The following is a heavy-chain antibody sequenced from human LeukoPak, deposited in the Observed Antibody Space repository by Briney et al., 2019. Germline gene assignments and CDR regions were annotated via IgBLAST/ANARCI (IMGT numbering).Heavy chain of an antibody. J-gene: IGHJ5*02. V-gene: IGHV1-2*02. CDR1: GYSFAAYY. CDR3: ARDRTDYYDSSGYYPNWFDP. Sequence: APVKVSCKASGYSFAAYYIHWVRQAPGQGLEWMGWISPYNGVTNYAQTFQGRVTMTRDTSIITVYMELNNLRSDDTAVYYCARDRTDYYDSSGYYPNWFDPWGQGTLVTVSS. CDR2: ISPYNGVT. D-gene: IGHD3-22*01.